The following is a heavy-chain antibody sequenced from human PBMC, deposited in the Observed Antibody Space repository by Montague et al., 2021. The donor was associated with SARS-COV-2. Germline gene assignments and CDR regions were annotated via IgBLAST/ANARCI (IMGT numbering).Heavy chain of an antibody. Sequence: SLRLSCAASGFDFFNFDMAWVRQAPGRGLEWVSYISSSSSTIYYADSVKGRFTISRDNAKNSLYLQMNSLRDEDTAVYYCARDQVLWFGEHVVWGQGTLVAVSS. D-gene: IGHD3-10*01. CDR3: ARDQVLWFGEHVV. CDR2: ISSSSSTI. V-gene: IGHV3-48*02. J-gene: IGHJ4*02. CDR1: GFDFFNFD.